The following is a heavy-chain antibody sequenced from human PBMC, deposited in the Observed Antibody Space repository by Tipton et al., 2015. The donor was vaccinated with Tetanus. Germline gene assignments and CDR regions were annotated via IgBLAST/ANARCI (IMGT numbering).Heavy chain of an antibody. CDR1: GFTFSDYY. Sequence: SLRLSCAASGFTFSDYYMSWIRQAPGKGLEWVAVIWYDGSNKYYADSVKGRFTISRDNSKSTLYLQMNSLRAEDTAVYYCARSGSGTNYYYYGMDVWGQGTTVTVSS. J-gene: IGHJ6*02. D-gene: IGHD3-10*01. V-gene: IGHV3-33*08. CDR2: IWYDGSNK. CDR3: ARSGSGTNYYYYGMDV.